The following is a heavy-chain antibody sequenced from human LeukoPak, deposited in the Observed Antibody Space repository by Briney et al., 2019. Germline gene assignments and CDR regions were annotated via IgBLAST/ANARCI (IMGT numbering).Heavy chain of an antibody. CDR3: AKANNYDFWSGPTYFDP. D-gene: IGHD3-3*01. CDR1: GFTFSSYG. Sequence: GGSLRLSCAASGFTFSSYGMHWVRQAPGKGLEWVAVIWYDGSNKYYADSVKGRFTISRDNSKNTLYLQMNSLRAEDTAVYYCAKANNYDFWSGPTYFDPWGQGTLVTVSS. J-gene: IGHJ5*02. V-gene: IGHV3-33*06. CDR2: IWYDGSNK.